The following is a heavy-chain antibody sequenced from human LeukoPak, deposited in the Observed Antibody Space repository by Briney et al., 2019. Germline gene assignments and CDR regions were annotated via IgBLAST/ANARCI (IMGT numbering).Heavy chain of an antibody. Sequence: GASVKVSCEASGYTFTSYDINWVRQATGQGLEWMGWMNPNSGNTGYAQKFQGRVTMTRNTSISTAYMELSSLRSEDTAVYYCARVSTYFGVVTDFDYWGQGTLVTVSS. CDR2: MNPNSGNT. CDR3: ARVSTYFGVVTDFDY. D-gene: IGHD3-3*01. J-gene: IGHJ4*02. V-gene: IGHV1-8*01. CDR1: GYTFTSYD.